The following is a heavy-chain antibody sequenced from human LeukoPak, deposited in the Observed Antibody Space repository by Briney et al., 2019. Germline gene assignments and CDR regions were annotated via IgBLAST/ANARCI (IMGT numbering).Heavy chain of an antibody. CDR3: ARDGPITFGGAAWFDP. D-gene: IGHD3-16*01. J-gene: IGHJ5*02. CDR1: GYTFTGYY. Sequence: ASVKVSCKASGYTFTGYYMHWVRQAPGQGLEWMGWINPNSGGTNYAQKFQGRVTMTRDTSISTAYMELSWLRSDDTAVYYCARDGPITFGGAAWFDPWGQGTLVTVSS. CDR2: INPNSGGT. V-gene: IGHV1-2*02.